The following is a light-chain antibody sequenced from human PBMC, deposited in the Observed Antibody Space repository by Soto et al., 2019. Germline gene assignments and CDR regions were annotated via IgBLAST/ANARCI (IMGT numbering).Light chain of an antibody. CDR2: DVA. V-gene: IGLV2-11*01. CDR3: CSYAGNTALV. J-gene: IGLJ2*01. Sequence: QSALTQPRSVSGSPGQSVTVSCTGTSSDVGGYNYVSWYQQHPGKAPKVIIYDVAKRPSGVPGRFSGSKSGYTASLTISGLQAEDEADYYSCSYAGNTALVFGGGTKVTVL. CDR1: SSDVGGYNY.